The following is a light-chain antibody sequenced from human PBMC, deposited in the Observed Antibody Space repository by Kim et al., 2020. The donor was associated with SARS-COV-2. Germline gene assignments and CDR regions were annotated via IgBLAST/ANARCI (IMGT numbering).Light chain of an antibody. Sequence: ALGQTVRINCQGDSLRGDYASWYQQKPGQSPVFVINGKNNRPSGIPDRFSGSSSGNTASLTITGAQAEDEADYYCNSRDSSGDWVFGGGTKLTVL. CDR3: NSRDSSGDWV. CDR2: GKN. CDR1: SLRGDY. J-gene: IGLJ3*02. V-gene: IGLV3-19*01.